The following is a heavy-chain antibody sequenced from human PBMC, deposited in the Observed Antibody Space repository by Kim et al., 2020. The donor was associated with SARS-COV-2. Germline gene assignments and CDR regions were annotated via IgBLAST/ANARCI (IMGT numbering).Heavy chain of an antibody. Sequence: SETLSLTCTVSGTSISNYYWNWIRQPPGKELEWMGYIFYSGTTNYNPSLKSRVTISLDTSKNQFSLKLTSVTAADTAVYFCARGGTNQLAQVWGQGTLAT. CDR3: ARGGTNQLAQV. D-gene: IGHD2-2*01. CDR1: GTSISNYY. V-gene: IGHV4-59*13. CDR2: IFYSGTT. J-gene: IGHJ4*02.